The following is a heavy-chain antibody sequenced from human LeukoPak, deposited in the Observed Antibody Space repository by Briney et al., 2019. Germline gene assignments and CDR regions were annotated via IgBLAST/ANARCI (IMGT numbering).Heavy chain of an antibody. CDR2: IVGSSNNI. V-gene: IGHV3-48*04. J-gene: IGHJ4*02. CDR1: GFSFSTYS. Sequence: GGSLRLFCTASGFSFSTYSMNWLRRATGKGLEWVSYIVGSSNNIYYADSVKGRFTISRDNAKNSLYLQMDSLRAEDTAVYYCATDSPETAAFDYWGQGSQVGVSS. CDR3: ATDSPETAAFDY. D-gene: IGHD1-1*01.